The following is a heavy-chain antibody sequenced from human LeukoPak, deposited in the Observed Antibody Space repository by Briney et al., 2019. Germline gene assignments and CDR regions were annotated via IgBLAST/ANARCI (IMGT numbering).Heavy chain of an antibody. V-gene: IGHV3-53*01. CDR3: ARVGDHFHWFLDL. CDR2: LYSGSDT. CDR1: GFTVSTNY. J-gene: IGHJ2*01. D-gene: IGHD2-21*01. Sequence: GGSLRLSCAASGFTVSTNYMNWVRQAPGKGLEWVSILYSGSDTYYADSVKGRFTISRDDSRNTLFLHMNSLKAKDTAIYYCARVGDHFHWFLDLWGRGTLVAVSS.